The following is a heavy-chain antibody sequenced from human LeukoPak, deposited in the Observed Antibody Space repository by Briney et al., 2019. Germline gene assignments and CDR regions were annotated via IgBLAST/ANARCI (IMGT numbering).Heavy chain of an antibody. CDR2: IYTNDYT. CDR3: ARDPTQYLRYGHFDY. D-gene: IGHD5/OR15-5a*01. J-gene: IGHJ4*02. CDR1: GFSVSSKY. Sequence: GGSLRLSCVASGFSVSSKYMSWVRQAPGKGLEWVSVIYTNDYTYYADSVEGRFTISRDNSKNTVYLQMNSLRAGDTAVYYCARDPTQYLRYGHFDYWGQGTLVTVSS. V-gene: IGHV3-66*01.